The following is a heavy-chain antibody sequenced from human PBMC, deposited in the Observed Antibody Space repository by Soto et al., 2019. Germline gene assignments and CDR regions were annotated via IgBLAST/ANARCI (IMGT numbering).Heavy chain of an antibody. V-gene: IGHV3-23*01. CDR1: GFTFSSYA. J-gene: IGHJ6*02. D-gene: IGHD1-26*01. CDR2: ISGSGGST. Sequence: PGGSLRLSCAASGFTFSSYAMSWVRQAPGKGLEWVSAISGSGGSTYYADSVKGRFTISRDNSKNTLYLQMNSLRAEDTAVYYCAKDYSGSYYPYYGMDVWGQGTTVTGSS. CDR3: AKDYSGSYYPYYGMDV.